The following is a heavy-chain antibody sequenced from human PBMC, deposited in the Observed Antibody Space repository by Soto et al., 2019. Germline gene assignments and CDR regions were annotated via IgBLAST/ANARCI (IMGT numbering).Heavy chain of an antibody. CDR1: GFTFSNYA. D-gene: IGHD3-22*01. CDR3: AKSRYSDSSGEVCDF. Sequence: EVQLLESGGGLVQPGGSLRLSCAASGFTFSNYAMSWVRQAPGKGLEWVSGIGGRATSAYYADSVKGRFAISSDNSYNTLFLQPNSLRAEATAVYYCAKSRYSDSSGEVCDFWCQGTLVCVSS. CDR2: IGGRATSA. J-gene: IGHJ4*02. V-gene: IGHV3-23*01.